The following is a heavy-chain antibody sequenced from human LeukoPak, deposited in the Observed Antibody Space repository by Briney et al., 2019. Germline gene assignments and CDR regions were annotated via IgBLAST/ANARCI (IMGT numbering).Heavy chain of an antibody. Sequence: SQTLSLTCTVSGGSISSGGYYWSWIRQHPGKGLEWIGYIYYSGSTYYNPSLKSRVNISIDTYKNQFSLKLSSVTAADTAVYYCARCGGYTNYFDYWGQGTLVTVSS. CDR1: GGSISSGGYY. V-gene: IGHV4-31*03. D-gene: IGHD3-22*01. CDR3: ARCGGYTNYFDY. CDR2: IYYSGST. J-gene: IGHJ4*02.